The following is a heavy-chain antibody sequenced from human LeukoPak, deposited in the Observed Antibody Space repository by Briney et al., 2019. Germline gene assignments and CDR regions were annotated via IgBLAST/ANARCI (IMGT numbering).Heavy chain of an antibody. CDR1: GGTFSSYA. Sequence: ASVKVSCKASGGTFSSYAISWVRQAPGQGLEWMGGIIPIFGTANYAQKFQGRVTITTDESTSTAYMELSSLRSEDTAVYYCASTVGLLWFGELLPEAEYFQHWGQGTLVTVSS. V-gene: IGHV1-69*05. D-gene: IGHD3-10*01. CDR2: IIPIFGTA. CDR3: ASTVGLLWFGELLPEAEYFQH. J-gene: IGHJ1*01.